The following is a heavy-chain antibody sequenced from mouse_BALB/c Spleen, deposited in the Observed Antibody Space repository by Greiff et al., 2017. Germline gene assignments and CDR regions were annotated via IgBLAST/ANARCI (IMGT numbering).Heavy chain of an antibody. V-gene: IGHV3-6*02. J-gene: IGHJ4*01. CDR3: AREGRIYYAMDY. D-gene: IGHD3-3*01. CDR2: ISYDGSN. CDR1: GYSITSGYY. Sequence: VQLKESGPGLVKPSQSLSLTCSVTGYSITSGYYWNWIRQFPGNKLEWMGYISYDGSNNYNPSLKNRISITRDTSKNQFFLKLNSVTTEDTATYYCAREGRIYYAMDYWGQGTSVTVSS.